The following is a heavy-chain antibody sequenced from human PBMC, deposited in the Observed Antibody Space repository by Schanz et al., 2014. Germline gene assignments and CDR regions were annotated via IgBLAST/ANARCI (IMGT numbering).Heavy chain of an antibody. D-gene: IGHD5-12*01. J-gene: IGHJ3*02. V-gene: IGHV3-NL1*01. CDR1: GFTFSSYG. CDR3: AGAVATIRADSFDI. Sequence: VQLVESGGGVVQPGRSLRLSCAASGFTFSSYGMHWVRQAPGKGLEWVSGMIGSGSSVFYADSVKGRFTISRDNAKNSLYLQMNSLRAEDTAVYYCAGAVATIRADSFDIWGQGTMVTVSS. CDR2: MIGSGSSV.